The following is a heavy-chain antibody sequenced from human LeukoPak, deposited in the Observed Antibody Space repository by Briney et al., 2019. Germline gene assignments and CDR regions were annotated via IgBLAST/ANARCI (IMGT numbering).Heavy chain of an antibody. CDR3: AKCVYSNIYYWFDP. CDR1: GFTFEDYG. V-gene: IGHV3-43*02. J-gene: IGHJ5*02. CDR2: ITGNGVST. D-gene: IGHD6-13*01. Sequence: GGSLRLSCAASGFTFEDYGMQWVRHAPGTGLEWVSLITGNGVSTYYADSVKGRFTISRDNSKNSLYLQMNSLRTEDTALYYCAKCVYSNIYYWFDPWGQGTLVSVSS.